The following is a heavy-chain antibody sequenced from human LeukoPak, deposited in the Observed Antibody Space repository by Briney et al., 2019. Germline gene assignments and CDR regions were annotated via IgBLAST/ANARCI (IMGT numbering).Heavy chain of an antibody. D-gene: IGHD3-9*01. V-gene: IGHV3-30*18. Sequence: GGSLRLSCAASGFTFSSYGMHWVRQAPGKGLEWVAVISYDGSNKYYADSVKGRFTISRDNSKNTLYLQMNSLRAEDTAVYYCAKDARPQLRYFDWLTDYWGQGTLVTVSS. CDR2: ISYDGSNK. CDR1: GFTFSSYG. J-gene: IGHJ4*02. CDR3: AKDARPQLRYFDWLTDY.